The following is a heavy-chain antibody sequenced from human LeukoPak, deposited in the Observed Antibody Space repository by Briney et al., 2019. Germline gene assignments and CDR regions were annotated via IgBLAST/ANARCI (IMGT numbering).Heavy chain of an antibody. CDR2: IKEDGSDK. V-gene: IGHV3-7*05. CDR3: ARDIGYHTFDY. Sequence: GGSLRLSCAASGFTFSNFWMAWVRQAPGKGLEWVAHIKEDGSDKKYVDSVKGRFTIFRDNPKNSLYLQMNSLRAEDTAVYYCARDIGYHTFDYWGQGGLVTVSS. CDR1: GFTFSNFW. J-gene: IGHJ4*02. D-gene: IGHD5-12*01.